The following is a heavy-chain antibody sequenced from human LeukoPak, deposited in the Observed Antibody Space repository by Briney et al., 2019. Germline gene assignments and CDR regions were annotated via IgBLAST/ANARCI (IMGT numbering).Heavy chain of an antibody. CDR1: GFTFSDYY. V-gene: IGHV3-11*01. J-gene: IGHJ4*02. CDR2: ISSSGSTI. Sequence: GGSLRLSCAASGFTFSDYYMSRIRQAPGKGLEWVSYISSSGSTIYYADSVKGRFTISRDNAKNSLYLQMNSLRAEDTAVYYCARGIRSVATTRPLDYWGQGTLVTVSS. CDR3: ARGIRSVATTRPLDY. D-gene: IGHD5-12*01.